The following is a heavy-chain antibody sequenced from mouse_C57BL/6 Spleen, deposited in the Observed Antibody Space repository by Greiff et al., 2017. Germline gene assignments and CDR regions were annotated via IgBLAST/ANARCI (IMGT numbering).Heavy chain of an antibody. V-gene: IGHV1-59*01. CDR2: IDPSDSYT. CDR1: GYTFTSYW. J-gene: IGHJ2*01. Sequence: QVQLQQPGAELVRPGTSVKLSCKASGYTFTSYWMHWVKQRPGQGLEWIGVIDPSDSYTNYNQKFKGKATLTVDTSSSTAYMQLSSLTSEDSAVYYCARTSPLYYGSSPFDYWGQGTTLTVSS. D-gene: IGHD1-1*01. CDR3: ARTSPLYYGSSPFDY.